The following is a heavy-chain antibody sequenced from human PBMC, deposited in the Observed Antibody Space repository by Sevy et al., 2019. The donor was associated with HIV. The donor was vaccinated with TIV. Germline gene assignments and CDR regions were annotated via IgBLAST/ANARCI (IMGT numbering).Heavy chain of an antibody. CDR2: INHSGST. Sequence: SGPCLTCAVYGGSFSGYYWSWIRQPPGKGLEWIGEINHSGSTNYNPSLKSRVTISVDTSKNQFSLKLSSVTAADTAVYYCARAKQLVRSGVSLLTDVWGQGTTVTVSS. D-gene: IGHD6-13*01. CDR3: ARAKQLVRSGVSLLTDV. CDR1: GGSFSGYY. V-gene: IGHV4-34*01. J-gene: IGHJ6*02.